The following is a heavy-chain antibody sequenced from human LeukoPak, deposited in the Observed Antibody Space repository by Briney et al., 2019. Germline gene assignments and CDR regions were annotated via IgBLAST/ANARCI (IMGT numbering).Heavy chain of an antibody. Sequence: GTSVKVSCKASGFTFTSSAVQWVRQARGQRLEWIGWIVVGSGNTNYAQKFQERVTITRDMSTSTAYMELSSLRSEDTAVYYCARDHPPGYSYGPSFDYWGQGTLVTVSS. CDR2: IVVGSGNT. J-gene: IGHJ4*02. D-gene: IGHD5-18*01. V-gene: IGHV1-58*01. CDR3: ARDHPPGYSYGPSFDY. CDR1: GFTFTSSA.